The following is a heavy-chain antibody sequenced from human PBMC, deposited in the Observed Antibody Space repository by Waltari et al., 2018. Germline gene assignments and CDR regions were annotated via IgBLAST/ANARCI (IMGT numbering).Heavy chain of an antibody. CDR2: IDPSDSLT. V-gene: IGHV5-51*01. CDR1: GYSFTTSW. D-gene: IGHD2-15*01. CDR3: VRQNGGSNDPFDY. Sequence: EVQLVQSGAELKKPGESLTISCKGSGYSFTTSWIGWLSQMPGKGLEWIGIIDPSDSLTRYSPSFQGQVTISADKSISTAYLQWSSLKASDTAMYYCVRQNGGSNDPFDYWGQGTLVTVSS. J-gene: IGHJ4*02.